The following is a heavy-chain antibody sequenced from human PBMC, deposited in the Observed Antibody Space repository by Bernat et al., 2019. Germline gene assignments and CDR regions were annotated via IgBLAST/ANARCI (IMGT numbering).Heavy chain of an antibody. D-gene: IGHD3-3*01. CDR2: IWYDGSNK. V-gene: IGHV3-33*01. CDR3: ARSGVVTYYYYYMDV. CDR1: GFTFSSYG. J-gene: IGHJ6*03. Sequence: QVQLVESGGGVDQPGRSLRLSCAASGFTFSSYGMHWVRQAPGKGLEWVAVIWYDGSNKYYADSVKGRFTISRDNSKNTLYLQMNSLRAEDTAVYYCARSGVVTYYYYYMDVWGKGTTVTVSS.